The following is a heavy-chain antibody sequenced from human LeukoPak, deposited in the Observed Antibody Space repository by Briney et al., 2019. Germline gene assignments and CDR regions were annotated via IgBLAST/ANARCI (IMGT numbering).Heavy chain of an antibody. CDR3: AKGGGEVFDY. J-gene: IGHJ4*02. D-gene: IGHD3-16*01. CDR2: ISASGDST. CDR1: GFSFSSYA. V-gene: IGHV3-23*01. Sequence: GGSLRLSCAASGFSFSSYAMSWVRQAPGKGLEWVSSISASGDSTYYADSVKGRLTISRDNSKNTVHLQMNSLRAEDTALYYCAKGGGEVFDYWGQGALVTVSS.